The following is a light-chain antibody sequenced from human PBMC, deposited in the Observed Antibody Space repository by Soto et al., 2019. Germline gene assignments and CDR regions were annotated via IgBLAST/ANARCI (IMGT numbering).Light chain of an antibody. V-gene: IGKV4-1*01. CDR3: QQYYSIPPT. CDR1: QSILYSSNNKNY. Sequence: DIVMTQSPDSLAVSLGERATINCKSSQSILYSSNNKNYLAWYQQKPGQPPKLLIYWASTRESGVPDRFSGSGSGTDFTLTISSLQAEDVAVYYCQQYYSIPPTFGGGTKVEIE. CDR2: WAS. J-gene: IGKJ4*01.